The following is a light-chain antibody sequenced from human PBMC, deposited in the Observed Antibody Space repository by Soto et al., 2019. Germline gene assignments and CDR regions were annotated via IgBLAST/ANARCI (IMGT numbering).Light chain of an antibody. CDR3: QQRSKWPLT. V-gene: IGKV3-11*01. Sequence: EIVLTQSPATLSLSPGERATLSCRASQSVSSFLAWYQQKPGQAPRLLIDDVSNRASGIPARFSGSGSGTDFTLTISSLESEDFAVYYCQQRSKWPLTFGGGTKVEIK. CDR2: DVS. CDR1: QSVSSF. J-gene: IGKJ4*01.